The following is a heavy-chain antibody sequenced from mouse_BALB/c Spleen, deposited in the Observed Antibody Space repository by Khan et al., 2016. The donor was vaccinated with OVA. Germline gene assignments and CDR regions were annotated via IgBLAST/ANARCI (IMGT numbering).Heavy chain of an antibody. CDR1: GFTFGTYG. CDR3: ARLAYYYNSEGFAY. V-gene: IGHV5-6*01. Sequence: EVELVESGGDLVKPGGSLKLSCAASGFTFGTYGMSWVRQSPDKRLEWVATISSGGSYTYYPDNVKGRFTISRDNAKNTLYLQMSSLKSEDTAMYYGARLAYYYNSEGFAYWGQGTLVTVSA. CDR2: ISSGGSYT. J-gene: IGHJ3*01. D-gene: IGHD1-1*01.